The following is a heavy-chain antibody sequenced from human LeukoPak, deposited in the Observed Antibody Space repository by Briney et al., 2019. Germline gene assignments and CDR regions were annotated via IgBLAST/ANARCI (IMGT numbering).Heavy chain of an antibody. D-gene: IGHD3-22*01. V-gene: IGHV1-24*01. CDR1: GYTLTELS. CDR3: ATDFGRRRTDYYDSSGYYYYFDY. Sequence: ASVKVSCKVSGYTLTELSMHWVRQAPGKGLEWMGGFDPEDGETIYAQKFQGRVTMTEDTSTDTAYMELSSLRSEDTAVYYCATDFGRRRTDYYDSSGYYYYFDYRGQGALVTASS. J-gene: IGHJ4*02. CDR2: FDPEDGET.